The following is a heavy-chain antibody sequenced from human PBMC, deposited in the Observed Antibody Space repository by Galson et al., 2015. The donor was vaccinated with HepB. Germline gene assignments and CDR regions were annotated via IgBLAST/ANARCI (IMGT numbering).Heavy chain of an antibody. CDR1: GFSLSTSGMC. V-gene: IGHV2-70*11. CDR2: IDWDDDK. D-gene: IGHD5-12*01. Sequence: TLTCTFSGFSLSTSGMCVSWIRQPPGKALEWLARIDWDDDKYYSTSLKTRLTISKDTSKNQVVLTMTNMDPVDTGTYYCARTGGYSAYDFDYWGQGTLVTVSS. CDR3: ARTGGYSAYDFDY. J-gene: IGHJ4*02.